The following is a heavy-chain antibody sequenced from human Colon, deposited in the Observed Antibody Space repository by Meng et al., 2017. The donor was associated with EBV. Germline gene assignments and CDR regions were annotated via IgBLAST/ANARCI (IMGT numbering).Heavy chain of an antibody. CDR1: GGSFSGYV. Sequence: QVLLQQLGAGLLKPSETLSLPCTVNGGSFSGYVWSWVRQPPGKGMEWIGEVSHPGSANYNPSLKSRVTISVDASEKQFSLRLTSVTAADSAVYYCARVPTTGYKDHWGQGTLLTVSS. D-gene: IGHD3-9*01. CDR2: VSHPGSA. V-gene: IGHV4-34*01. J-gene: IGHJ4*02. CDR3: ARVPTTGYKDH.